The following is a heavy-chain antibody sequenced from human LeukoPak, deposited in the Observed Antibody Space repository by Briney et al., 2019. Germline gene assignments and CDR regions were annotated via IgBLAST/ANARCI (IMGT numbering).Heavy chain of an antibody. Sequence: SETLSLTCTVSGGSISSSSYSWGWIRQPPGKGLEWIGTFFYSGGTYFNPSLKSRVTISVDASKNQFSLKLSSVTAADTAVYYCARHRGYYYYYMDVWGKGTTVTVSS. V-gene: IGHV4-39*01. CDR3: ARHRGYYYYYMDV. CDR2: FFYSGGT. CDR1: GGSISSSSYS. J-gene: IGHJ6*03.